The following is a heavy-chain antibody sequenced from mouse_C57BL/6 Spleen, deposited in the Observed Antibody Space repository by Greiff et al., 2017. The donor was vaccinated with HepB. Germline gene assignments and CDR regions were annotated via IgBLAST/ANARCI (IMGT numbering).Heavy chain of an antibody. Sequence: VQLQQSGAELVKPGASVKLSCKASGYTFTSYWMQWVKQRPGQGLEWIGEIDPSDSYTNYNQKFKGKATLTVDTSSSTAYMQLSSLTSEDSAVYYCARGAGSSPAYWGQRTLVTVSA. V-gene: IGHV1-50*01. CDR2: IDPSDSYT. J-gene: IGHJ3*01. CDR3: ARGAGSSPAY. D-gene: IGHD1-1*01. CDR1: GYTFTSYW.